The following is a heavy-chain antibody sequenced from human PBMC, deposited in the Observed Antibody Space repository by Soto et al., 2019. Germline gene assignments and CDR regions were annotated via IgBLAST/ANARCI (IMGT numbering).Heavy chain of an antibody. CDR3: AREGEKVATNIDY. Sequence: QVQLVQSGVEVKKPGASVKVSCKASGYTFTTYGISWVRQAPGQGLEWLGWINVYNGNIKYAQKLQGRLTVTTDTSTTTAYMELRNLRSDDTAVYYCAREGEKVATNIDYWGQGTLVTVSS. J-gene: IGHJ4*02. D-gene: IGHD5-12*01. V-gene: IGHV1-18*01. CDR2: INVYNGNI. CDR1: GYTFTTYG.